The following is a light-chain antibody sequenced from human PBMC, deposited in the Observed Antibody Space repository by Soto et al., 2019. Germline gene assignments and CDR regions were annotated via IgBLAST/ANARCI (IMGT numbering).Light chain of an antibody. J-gene: IGKJ2*01. CDR2: AAS. Sequence: DIQMTQSPSSLSASVGDRVTITCRASQTINTYLNWYQQKLGKAPKLLIYAASTLQSGVPSRFSGSGSGTDFTLTISSLQPEDFATYYCQQSYSTPYTFGQGTRVEV. CDR1: QTINTY. CDR3: QQSYSTPYT. V-gene: IGKV1-39*01.